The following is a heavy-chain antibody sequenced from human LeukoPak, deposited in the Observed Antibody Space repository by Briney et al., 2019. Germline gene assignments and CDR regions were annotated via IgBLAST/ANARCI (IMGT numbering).Heavy chain of an antibody. Sequence: PSETLSLTCTVSGGSISSYYWSWIRQPPGKGLEWIGYIYYSGSTNYNPSLKSRVTISVDTSKNQFSLKLSSVTAADTAVYYCARSMARYYMDVWGKGTTVTVSS. CDR3: ARSMARYYMDV. CDR2: IYYSGST. J-gene: IGHJ6*03. CDR1: GGSISSYY. V-gene: IGHV4-59*01. D-gene: IGHD5-24*01.